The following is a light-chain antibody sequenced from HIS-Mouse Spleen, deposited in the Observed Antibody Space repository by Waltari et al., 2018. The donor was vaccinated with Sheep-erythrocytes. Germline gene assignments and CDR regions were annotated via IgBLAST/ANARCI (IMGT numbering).Light chain of an antibody. V-gene: IGLV2-11*01. CDR3: CSYAGSYNHV. CDR1: SSDVGGYNY. Sequence: QSALTQPRSVSGSPGQSVTISCTGTSSDVGGYNYVSWYQQHPGKAPKLMISHVSKRPSGVPHRFSGSKSGNTASLTISGLQAEDEADYYCCSYAGSYNHVFATGTKVTVL. J-gene: IGLJ1*01. CDR2: HVS.